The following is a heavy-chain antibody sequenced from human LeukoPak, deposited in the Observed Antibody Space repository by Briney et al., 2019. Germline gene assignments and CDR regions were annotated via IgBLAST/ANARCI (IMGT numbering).Heavy chain of an antibody. CDR2: IYYSGST. J-gene: IGHJ3*02. Sequence: PSETLSLTCTVSGGSISSYYWSWIRQPPGKGLEWIGYIYYSGSTNYNPSLKSRVTISVDTSKKQFSLKLSSVTAADTAVYYCARDGHYYDSSGYAKHDAFDIWGQGTMVTVSS. CDR1: GGSISSYY. CDR3: ARDGHYYDSSGYAKHDAFDI. D-gene: IGHD3-22*01. V-gene: IGHV4-59*01.